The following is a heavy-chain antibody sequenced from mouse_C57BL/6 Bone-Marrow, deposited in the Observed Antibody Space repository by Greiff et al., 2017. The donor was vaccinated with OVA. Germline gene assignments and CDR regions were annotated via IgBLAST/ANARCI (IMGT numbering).Heavy chain of an antibody. J-gene: IGHJ2*01. CDR3: ARSGERFYYFDY. CDR2: IHPNSGST. V-gene: IGHV1-64*01. CDR1: GYTFTSYW. Sequence: QVQLQQPGAELVKPGASVKLSCKASGYTFTSYWMHWVMQRPGQGLEWIGMIHPNSGSTNYNEKFKSKATLTVDKSSSTAYMQLSSLTSEDSAVYYCARSGERFYYFDYWGQGTTLTVSS. D-gene: IGHD2-13*01.